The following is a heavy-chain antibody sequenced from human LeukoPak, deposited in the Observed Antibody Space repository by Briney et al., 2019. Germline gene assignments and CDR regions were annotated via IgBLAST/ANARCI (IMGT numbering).Heavy chain of an antibody. V-gene: IGHV3-7*01. CDR3: ARLLGFVTTFDY. Sequence: GGSRRLSCGTSGFSFSNSYMSWVRQGPGQGLEWVATIWPDGSEKKYMDSLRDRFTISRDNARDLLFLQMNSLSVEDTAVYFCARLLGFVTTFDYWGQGALVTVSS. CDR2: IWPDGSEK. CDR1: GFSFSNSY. D-gene: IGHD4-17*01. J-gene: IGHJ4*02.